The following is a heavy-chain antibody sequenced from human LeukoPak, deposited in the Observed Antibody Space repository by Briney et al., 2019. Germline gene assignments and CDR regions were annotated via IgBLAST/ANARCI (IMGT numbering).Heavy chain of an antibody. CDR1: GFTFSSYA. CDR3: ATHLSGSGSWLTFDY. CDR2: ISSNGGST. J-gene: IGHJ4*02. Sequence: GGSLRLSCAASGFTFSSYAMHWVRQAPGKGLEYVSAISSNGGSTYYANSVKGRFTISRDNSKNTLYLQMGSLRAEDMAVYYCATHLSGSGSWLTFDYWGQGTLVTVSS. D-gene: IGHD6-13*01. V-gene: IGHV3-64*01.